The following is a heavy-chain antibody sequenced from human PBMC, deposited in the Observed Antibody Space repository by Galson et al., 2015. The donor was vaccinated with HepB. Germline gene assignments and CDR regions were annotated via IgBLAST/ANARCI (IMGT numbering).Heavy chain of an antibody. CDR1: FSNYG. J-gene: IGHJ4*02. D-gene: IGHD4-17*01. CDR2: LWSDGTNK. CDR3: ARSPRLYGDSYFDY. V-gene: IGHV3-33*01. Sequence: FSNYGMHWVRQAPGKGLEWVAVLWSDGTNKYYADSVKGQFTISRDNAKSSLYLQMNSLRAEDTAVYYCARSPRLYGDSYFDYWGQGTLVTVSS.